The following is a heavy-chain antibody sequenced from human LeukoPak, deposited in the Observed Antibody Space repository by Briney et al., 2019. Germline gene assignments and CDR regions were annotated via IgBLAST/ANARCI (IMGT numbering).Heavy chain of an antibody. CDR3: STDIPPPIYVDTAFDF. V-gene: IGHV3-15*01. CDR2: IKSKTDGGTT. J-gene: IGHJ4*02. D-gene: IGHD5-18*01. CDR1: GFTFSNAW. Sequence: GGSLRLSCAASGFTFSNAWMSWVRQAPGKGLEWVGRIKSKTDGGTTDYAAPVKGRFTISRDDSKNTLYLQKTEDTAVYYCSTDIPPPIYVDTAFDFWGQGTLVTVSS.